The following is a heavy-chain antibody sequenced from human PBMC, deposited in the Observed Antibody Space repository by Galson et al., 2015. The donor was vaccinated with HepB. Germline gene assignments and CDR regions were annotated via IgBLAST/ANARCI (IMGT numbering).Heavy chain of an antibody. D-gene: IGHD4-17*01. Sequence: SVKVSCKASGGTFRTYAISWVRQAPGQGLDWVGGKISFFGTPHYAQKFQGRVTITADESTSTAYMELSSLRSEDTAAYYCAIGSVYGDYVDYYYYMDVWGKGTTVTVSS. V-gene: IGHV1-69*13. CDR2: KISFFGTP. CDR1: GGTFRTYA. J-gene: IGHJ6*03. CDR3: AIGSVYGDYVDYYYYMDV.